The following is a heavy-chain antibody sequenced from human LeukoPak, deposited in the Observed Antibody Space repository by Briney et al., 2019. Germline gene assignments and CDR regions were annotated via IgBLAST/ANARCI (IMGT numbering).Heavy chain of an antibody. J-gene: IGHJ4*02. CDR1: GFTFSSYE. Sequence: GGSLRLSCAASGFTFSSYEMNWVRQAPGKGLEWVSYISNSGNTIYYADSVKGRFTISRDNAKNSLYLQMNSLRAEDTAVYYCARRSRGTGSWYYFDYWGKGTLVTVSS. CDR3: ARRSRGTGSWYYFDY. D-gene: IGHD3-10*01. V-gene: IGHV3-48*03. CDR2: ISNSGNTI.